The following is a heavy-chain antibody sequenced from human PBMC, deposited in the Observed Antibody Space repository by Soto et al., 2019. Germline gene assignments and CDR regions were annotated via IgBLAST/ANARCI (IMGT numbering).Heavy chain of an antibody. CDR1: GFTFSDYA. J-gene: IGHJ3*02. Sequence: GGSLRLSCAASGFTFSDYAMNWVRQAPGKGLEWVSGLGGTNSDTHYAASVEGRFIVSRDNSKSTLFLQMNSLRAEDTAVYYCAKDKVDHNGMWDPFDSWGQGTMVTVS. CDR2: LGGTNSDT. D-gene: IGHD2-8*01. V-gene: IGHV3-23*01. CDR3: AKDKVDHNGMWDPFDS.